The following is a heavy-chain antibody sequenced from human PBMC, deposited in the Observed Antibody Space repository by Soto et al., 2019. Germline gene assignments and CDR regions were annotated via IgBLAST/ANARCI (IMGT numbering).Heavy chain of an antibody. Sequence: PSETLSLTCTVSDGSIGSYYWGWIRQPPGKGLEWIGYIFYTGSTNYNPSLKSRVTISVDTSKNQFSLKLSSVTAADTAVYYCARHYPIGNNWNYFDYWGQGTLVTVSS. CDR2: IFYTGST. D-gene: IGHD1-1*01. J-gene: IGHJ4*01. CDR3: ARHYPIGNNWNYFDY. CDR1: DGSIGSYY. V-gene: IGHV4-59*08.